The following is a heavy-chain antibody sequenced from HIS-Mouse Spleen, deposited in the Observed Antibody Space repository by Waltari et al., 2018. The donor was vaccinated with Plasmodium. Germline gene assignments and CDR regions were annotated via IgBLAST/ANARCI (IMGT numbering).Heavy chain of an antibody. J-gene: IGHJ4*02. CDR3: ARVIPLGIPHFDY. CDR1: GGSFSGYY. Sequence: QVQLQQWGAGLLKPSETLSLTCAVYGGSFSGYYWSWNRQPRGKGLGWIGESNHSGTTNSNPPLKRRVTISVDTSKNQFSLKLSSVTAADTAVYYCARVIPLGIPHFDYWGQGTLVTVSS. D-gene: IGHD7-27*01. V-gene: IGHV4-34*01. CDR2: SNHSGTT.